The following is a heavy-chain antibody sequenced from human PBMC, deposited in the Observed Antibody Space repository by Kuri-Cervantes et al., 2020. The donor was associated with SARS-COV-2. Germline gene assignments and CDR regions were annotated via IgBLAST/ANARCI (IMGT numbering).Heavy chain of an antibody. J-gene: IGHJ3*02. Sequence: GGSLRLSCAASGFTFSSYSMNWVRQAPGKGLEWVSYISSSSSTIYYADSVKGRFTISRDNAKNSLYLQMNSLRAEDTAVYYCARAPAAIIDGLTADAFDIWGQGTMVTVSS. D-gene: IGHD2-2*02. CDR3: ARAPAAIIDGLTADAFDI. V-gene: IGHV3-48*01. CDR2: ISSSSSTI. CDR1: GFTFSSYS.